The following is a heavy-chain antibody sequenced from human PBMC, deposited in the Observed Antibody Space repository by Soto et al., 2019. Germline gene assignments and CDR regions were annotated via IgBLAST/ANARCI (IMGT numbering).Heavy chain of an antibody. CDR1: GFTFSSYG. Sequence: QVQLVESGRGVVQPGRSLRLSCAASGFTFSSYGMLWVRQAPGKGLEWVAVIWYDGSNKYYADSVKGRFTISRDNSKNTLYLQMNSLRAEDTAVYYCARDLRPYDSSGYYMEYYYGMDVWGQGTTVPVSS. D-gene: IGHD3-22*01. V-gene: IGHV3-33*01. J-gene: IGHJ6*02. CDR3: ARDLRPYDSSGYYMEYYYGMDV. CDR2: IWYDGSNK.